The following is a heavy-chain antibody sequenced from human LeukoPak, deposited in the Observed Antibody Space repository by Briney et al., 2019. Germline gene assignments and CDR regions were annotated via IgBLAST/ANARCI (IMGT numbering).Heavy chain of an antibody. CDR2: INSDGSST. J-gene: IGHJ4*02. Sequence: GGSLRLSCAASGFTFSSYWMHWVRQAPGKGLVWVSRINSDGSSTSYADSVKGRFTISRDNSKNTLYLQMNSLRAEDTAVYYCARFDVDTAMVYYFDYWGQGTLVTVSS. V-gene: IGHV3-74*01. CDR1: GFTFSSYW. D-gene: IGHD5-18*01. CDR3: ARFDVDTAMVYYFDY.